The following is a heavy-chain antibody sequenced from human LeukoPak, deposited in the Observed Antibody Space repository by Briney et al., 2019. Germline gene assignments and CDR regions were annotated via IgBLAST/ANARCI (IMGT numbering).Heavy chain of an antibody. CDR3: ARQTGSYDSSGQWSLLYNWFDP. D-gene: IGHD3-22*01. CDR1: GYTFTNYY. V-gene: IGHV1-46*01. Sequence: ASVKVSCKASGYTFTNYYMHWVRQAPGQGLEWMGIINPSGGSTSYAQKFQGRVTMTRDTSTSTVYMELSSLRSEDTAVYYCARQTGSYDSSGQWSLLYNWFDPWGQGTLVTVSS. CDR2: INPSGGST. J-gene: IGHJ5*02.